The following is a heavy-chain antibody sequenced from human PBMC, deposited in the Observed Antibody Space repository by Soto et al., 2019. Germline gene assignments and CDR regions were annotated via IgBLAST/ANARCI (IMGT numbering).Heavy chain of an antibody. V-gene: IGHV3-30-3*01. CDR3: ARDLRQFCRSHTCRSFDY. Sequence: SLRLSCAASGFTFSSYAMHWVRQAPRKGLERVAVISYDGSNKYYADSVNGRFTISRDNSENTLYLEMDSLRSVDTAVYYCARDLRQFCRSHTCRSFDYWGQGALVTVSS. D-gene: IGHD3-9*01. CDR2: ISYDGSNK. J-gene: IGHJ4*02. CDR1: GFTFSSYA.